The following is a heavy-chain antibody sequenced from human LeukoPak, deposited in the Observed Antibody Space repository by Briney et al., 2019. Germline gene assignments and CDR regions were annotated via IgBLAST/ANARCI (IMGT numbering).Heavy chain of an antibody. J-gene: IGHJ2*01. D-gene: IGHD6-25*01. Sequence: SGGSLRLSCAASRFTFSSYDMSWVRQAPGKGLVWVSRINGDGSSTAYADSVKGRFTISRDNAKNTLYLQMNSLTAEDTAVYYCARGPPWYFDLWGRGTLVTVSS. V-gene: IGHV3-74*01. CDR2: INGDGSST. CDR3: ARGPPWYFDL. CDR1: RFTFSSYD.